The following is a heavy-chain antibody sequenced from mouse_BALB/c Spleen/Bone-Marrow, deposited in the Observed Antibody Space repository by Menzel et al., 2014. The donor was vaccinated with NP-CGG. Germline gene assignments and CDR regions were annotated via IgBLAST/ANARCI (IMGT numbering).Heavy chain of an antibody. CDR1: GFNIKDTY. J-gene: IGHJ3*01. Sequence: VHVKQSGAELVKPGASVKLSYTASGFNIKDTYIHWVKQRPEQGLEWIGGIDPANGNTKYDPKFQGKATITADTSSNTAYLQLSSPTSEDTAVYYCARDYGRTAWFAYWGQGTLVTVSA. CDR2: IDPANGNT. V-gene: IGHV14-3*02. CDR3: ARDYGRTAWFAY. D-gene: IGHD1-1*01.